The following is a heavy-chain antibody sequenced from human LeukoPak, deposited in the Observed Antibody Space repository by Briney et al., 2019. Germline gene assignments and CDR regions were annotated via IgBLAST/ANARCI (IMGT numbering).Heavy chain of an antibody. CDR2: IKQDGSEK. CDR1: GFTYSNYW. J-gene: IGHJ3*02. D-gene: IGHD1-14*01. CDR3: ARESRGEPAAFDI. V-gene: IGHV3-7*01. Sequence: PGGSLRLSCAASGFTYSNYWMSWVRQAPGKGLEWVANIKQDGSEKYYVDSVKGRFTISRDNAKNSLFLQMNSLRAEDTAVYYCARESRGEPAAFDIWGQGTMVTVSS.